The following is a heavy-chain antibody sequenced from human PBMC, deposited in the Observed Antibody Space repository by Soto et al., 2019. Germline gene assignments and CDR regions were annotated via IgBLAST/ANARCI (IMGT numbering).Heavy chain of an antibody. D-gene: IGHD3-9*01. J-gene: IGHJ6*02. Sequence: GASLKISCKGSGYSFTSYWIGWVRQMPGKGLEWMGIIYPGDSDTRYSPSFQGQVTISADKSISTAYLQWSSLKASDTAMYYCLDKDILTGYYNEDYYYGMDVWGQGTTVTVSS. V-gene: IGHV5-51*01. CDR2: IYPGDSDT. CDR1: GYSFTSYW. CDR3: LDKDILTGYYNEDYYYGMDV.